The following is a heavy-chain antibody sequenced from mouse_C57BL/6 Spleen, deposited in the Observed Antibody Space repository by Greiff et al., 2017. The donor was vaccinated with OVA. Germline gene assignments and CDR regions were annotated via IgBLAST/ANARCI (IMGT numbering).Heavy chain of an antibody. CDR3: ARGESLGYFDV. CDR1: GYTFTSYW. Sequence: VQLQQPGAELVMPGASVKLSCKASGYTFTSYWMHWVKQRPGQGLEWIGEIDPSDSYTNYNQKVKGKSTLTVDKSSSTAYMQLSSLTSEDSAVYYCARGESLGYFDVGGTGTTVTVSS. V-gene: IGHV1-69*01. CDR2: IDPSDSYT. J-gene: IGHJ1*03.